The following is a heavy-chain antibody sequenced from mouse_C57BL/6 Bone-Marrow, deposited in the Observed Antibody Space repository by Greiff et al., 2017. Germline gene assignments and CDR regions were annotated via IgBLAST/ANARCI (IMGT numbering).Heavy chain of an antibody. J-gene: IGHJ2*01. V-gene: IGHV14-4*01. CDR1: GFNINDDY. CDR2: IDPANGDT. D-gene: IGHD1-1*02. CDR3: TTYGLFDY. Sequence: VQLKEPGAELVRPGASVKLSCTASGFNINDDYMHWVKQRPEQGLEWIGWIDPANGDTEYAQKFQGKATITADTSSNTAYLQLSSLTSEDTAVYYCTTYGLFDYWGQGTTLTVSS.